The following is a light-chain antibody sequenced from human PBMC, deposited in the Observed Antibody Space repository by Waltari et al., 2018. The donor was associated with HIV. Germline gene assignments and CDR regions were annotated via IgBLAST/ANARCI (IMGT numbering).Light chain of an antibody. CDR3: QQYNSFPIT. V-gene: IGKV1-5*03. Sequence: DNQMTQSPPTLSASVGDRVTITCRASQSISSWLAWYQQKPGKAPKLLIYKASSLESGVPSRFSGSGSGTEFTLTISSLQPDDFATYYCQQYNSFPITFGQGTRLEIK. CDR2: KAS. CDR1: QSISSW. J-gene: IGKJ5*01.